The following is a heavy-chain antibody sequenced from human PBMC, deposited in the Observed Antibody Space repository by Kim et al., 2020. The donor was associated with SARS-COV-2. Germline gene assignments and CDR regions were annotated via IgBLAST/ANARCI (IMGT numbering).Heavy chain of an antibody. Sequence: SVKVSCKASGGTFSSYTISWVRQAPGQGLEWMGRIIPILGIANYAQKFQGRVTITADKSTSTAYMELSSLRSEDTAGYYCARDHFYYGSGSYSGHYYYYYGMDVWGQGTTVTVSS. CDR3: ARDHFYYGSGSYSGHYYYYYGMDV. D-gene: IGHD3-10*01. CDR1: GGTFSSYT. CDR2: IIPILGIA. J-gene: IGHJ6*02. V-gene: IGHV1-69*04.